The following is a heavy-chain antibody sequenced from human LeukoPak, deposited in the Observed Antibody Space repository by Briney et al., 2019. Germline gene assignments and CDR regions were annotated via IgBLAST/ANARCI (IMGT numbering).Heavy chain of an antibody. CDR2: ISGDGVSR. J-gene: IGHJ3*02. CDR3: TKVAGSSGWYGGNAFDI. V-gene: IGHV3-23*01. D-gene: IGHD6-19*01. CDR1: DFTFSNYA. Sequence: GGSLRLSCAASDFTFSNYAMTWVRQTPGKGLEWVSGISGDGVSRYYADSVNGQFTISRDNSKNTLYLQLNSLRAEDTALYYCTKVAGSSGWYGGNAFDIWGQGTMVTVSS.